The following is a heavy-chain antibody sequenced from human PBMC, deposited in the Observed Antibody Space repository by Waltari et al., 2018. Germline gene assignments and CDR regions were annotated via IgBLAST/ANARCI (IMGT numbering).Heavy chain of an antibody. CDR1: GVTFRRDV. Sequence: QVQLVQSGAEVKRHGSSVKVSCKASGVTFRRDVISGVRQAPGQGLEWMGGIIPIFCTANYAQKFQGRVTITTDESTSTAYMELSSLRSEDTAVYYCARAGYGDKDDYWGQGTLVTVSS. CDR3: ARAGYGDKDDY. D-gene: IGHD4-17*01. J-gene: IGHJ4*02. CDR2: IIPIFCTA. V-gene: IGHV1-69*05.